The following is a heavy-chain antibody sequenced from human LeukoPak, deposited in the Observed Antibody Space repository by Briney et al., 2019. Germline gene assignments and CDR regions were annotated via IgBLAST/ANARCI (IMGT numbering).Heavy chain of an antibody. CDR3: AVTYYYDSSADY. CDR1: GFTFSSYW. D-gene: IGHD3-22*01. Sequence: GGSLRLSCAASGFTFSSYWMHWVRQAPGKGLVWVSRINSDGSSTSYADPVKGRFTVSRDNAKNTLYLQMNSLRAEDTAVYYCAVTYYYDSSADYWGQGTLVTVSS. CDR2: INSDGSST. V-gene: IGHV3-74*01. J-gene: IGHJ4*02.